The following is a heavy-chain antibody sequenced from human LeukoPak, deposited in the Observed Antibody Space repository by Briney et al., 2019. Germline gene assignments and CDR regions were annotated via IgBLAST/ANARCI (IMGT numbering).Heavy chain of an antibody. CDR2: ISWNSASV. Sequence: GRSLRLSCEASGFTLDDYGMHWVRQAPGKGLEWVSTISWNSASVGYVDSVKGRFTISRDNAKKTLYLQMNSLRPEDTALYYCAKDYGYSSSWYDYWGQGTLVTVSS. CDR1: GFTLDDYG. V-gene: IGHV3-9*01. D-gene: IGHD6-13*01. J-gene: IGHJ4*02. CDR3: AKDYGYSSSWYDY.